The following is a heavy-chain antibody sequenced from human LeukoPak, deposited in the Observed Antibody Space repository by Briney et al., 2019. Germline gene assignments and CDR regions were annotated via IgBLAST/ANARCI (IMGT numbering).Heavy chain of an antibody. CDR3: ARGPHCSGGSCYSWAKYFQH. Sequence: SETLSLTCAVYGVSFSGYYWSWIRQPPGKGLEWIGEINHSGSTNYNPSLKSRVTISVDTSKNQFPLKLSSVTAADTAVYYCARGPHCSGGSCYSWAKYFQHWGQGTLVTVSS. J-gene: IGHJ1*01. CDR2: INHSGST. V-gene: IGHV4-34*01. D-gene: IGHD2-15*01. CDR1: GVSFSGYY.